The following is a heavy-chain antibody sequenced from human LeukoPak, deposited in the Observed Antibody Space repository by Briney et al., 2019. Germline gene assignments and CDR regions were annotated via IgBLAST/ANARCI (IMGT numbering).Heavy chain of an antibody. J-gene: IGHJ6*03. Sequence: GGSLRLSCAASGFTVSSNYMSWVRQAPGKGLEWVSGIYSGGSTYYADSVKRRFTISRDNSKNTLYLQMNSLRAEDTAVYYCARVKITWDYGDYYYYYYMDVWGKGTTVTVSS. CDR2: IYSGGST. D-gene: IGHD4-17*01. CDR1: GFTVSSNY. V-gene: IGHV3-53*01. CDR3: ARVKITWDYGDYYYYYYMDV.